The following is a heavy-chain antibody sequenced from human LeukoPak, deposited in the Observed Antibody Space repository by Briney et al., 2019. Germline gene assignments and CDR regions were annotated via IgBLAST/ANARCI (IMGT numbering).Heavy chain of an antibody. CDR1: GGSFSGYY. D-gene: IGHD5-12*01. Sequence: SETLSLTCAVYGGSFSGYYWSWIRQPPGKGLEWIGEINHSGSTNYNPSLKSRVTISVDTSKNQFSLKLSSVTAADTAVYYCARDQGLWRVATIRFDYWGQGTLVTVSS. CDR3: ARDQGLWRVATIRFDY. CDR2: INHSGST. J-gene: IGHJ4*02. V-gene: IGHV4-34*01.